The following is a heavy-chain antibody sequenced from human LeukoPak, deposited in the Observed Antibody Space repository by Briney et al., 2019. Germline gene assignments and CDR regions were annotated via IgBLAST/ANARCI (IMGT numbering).Heavy chain of an antibody. V-gene: IGHV1-69*13. D-gene: IGHD3-22*01. CDR2: IIPIFGTA. CDR3: ARGPQWLLLYY. Sequence: ASVTVSCTASGGTFSSYAISWVRQAPGQGLEWMGGIIPIFGTANYAQKFQGRVTITADESTSTAYMELSSLRSEDTAVYYCARGPQWLLLYYWGQGTLVTVSS. J-gene: IGHJ4*02. CDR1: GGTFSSYA.